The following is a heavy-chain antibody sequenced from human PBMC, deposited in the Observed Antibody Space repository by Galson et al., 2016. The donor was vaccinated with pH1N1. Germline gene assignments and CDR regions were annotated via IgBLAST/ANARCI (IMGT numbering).Heavy chain of an antibody. Sequence: SLRLSCAASGFTFTNAWMSWVRQAPGKGLEWVSGISWNSGSIGYADSVKGRFTISRGNAKNSLYLQMNSLRAEDTALYYCAKLDGYNWGYFQHWGQGTLVTVSS. J-gene: IGHJ1*01. V-gene: IGHV3-9*01. D-gene: IGHD5-24*01. CDR1: GFTFTNAW. CDR3: AKLDGYNWGYFQH. CDR2: ISWNSGSI.